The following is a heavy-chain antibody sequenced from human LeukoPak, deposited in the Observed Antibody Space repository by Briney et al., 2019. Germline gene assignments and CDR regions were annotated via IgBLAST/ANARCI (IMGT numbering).Heavy chain of an antibody. CDR1: GGSISSSSYY. J-gene: IGHJ4*02. CDR3: AKGNYDYVWGSYRKGNYYFDY. Sequence: SETLSLTCTVSGGSISSSSYYWGWIRQPPGKGLEWIGSIYYSGSTYYNPSLKSRVTISVDTSKNQFSLMLSSVTAADTAVYYCAKGNYDYVWGSYRKGNYYFDYWGQGTLVTVSS. V-gene: IGHV4-39*01. CDR2: IYYSGST. D-gene: IGHD3-16*02.